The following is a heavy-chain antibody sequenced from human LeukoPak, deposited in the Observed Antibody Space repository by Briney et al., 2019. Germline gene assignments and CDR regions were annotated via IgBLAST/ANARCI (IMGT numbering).Heavy chain of an antibody. D-gene: IGHD3-3*01. CDR3: ARTRGTGYDFWSGPSGYYMDV. V-gene: IGHV1-69*01. CDR2: IIPIFGTA. Sequence: GSSVKVSCKASGGTFSSYAISWVRQAPGQGLEWMGGIIPIFGTANYAQKFQGRVTITADESTSTAYVELSSLRSEDTAVYYCARTRGTGYDFWSGPSGYYMDVWGKGTTVTVSS. CDR1: GGTFSSYA. J-gene: IGHJ6*03.